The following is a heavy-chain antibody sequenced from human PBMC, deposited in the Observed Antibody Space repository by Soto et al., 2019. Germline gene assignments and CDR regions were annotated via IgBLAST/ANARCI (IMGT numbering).Heavy chain of an antibody. Sequence: ASVKVSCKASGYTFTGYYMHWVRQAPGQGLEWMGWINPNSGGTNYAQKFQGWVTMTRDTSISTAYMELSRLRSDDTAVYYCAREGRPGGSGWFDPWGQGTLVTVSS. CDR3: AREGRPGGSGWFDP. D-gene: IGHD1-26*01. J-gene: IGHJ5*02. CDR2: INPNSGGT. V-gene: IGHV1-2*04. CDR1: GYTFTGYY.